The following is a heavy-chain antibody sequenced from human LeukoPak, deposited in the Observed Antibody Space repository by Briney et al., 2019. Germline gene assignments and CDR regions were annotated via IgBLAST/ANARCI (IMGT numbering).Heavy chain of an antibody. CDR3: ARGSYYYDNAIDY. V-gene: IGHV4-34*01. Sequence: SETLSLTCAVFGGSFSGYYWSWIRQPPGKGLEWIGRINHSGSTYYNPSLKSRVTISVDRSKNQFSLKLSSVTAADAAVYYCARGSYYYDNAIDYWGQGTLVTVSS. J-gene: IGHJ4*02. CDR2: INHSGST. CDR1: GGSFSGYY. D-gene: IGHD3-22*01.